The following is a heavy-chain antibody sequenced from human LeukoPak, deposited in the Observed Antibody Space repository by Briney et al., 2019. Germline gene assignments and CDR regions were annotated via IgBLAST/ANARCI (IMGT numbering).Heavy chain of an antibody. CDR2: INANSGTT. Sequence: GGSLRLSRTASGFAFSVYAMSWLRQPPGKGLEWVSTINANSGTTSYAASVRGRFTISRDNSKNTLHLQLNTLRADDTATYYCAKPISGGLAVTADWFHPWGQGTLVVVSS. D-gene: IGHD6-19*01. J-gene: IGHJ5*01. CDR1: GFAFSVYA. CDR3: AKPISGGLAVTADWFHP. V-gene: IGHV3-23*01.